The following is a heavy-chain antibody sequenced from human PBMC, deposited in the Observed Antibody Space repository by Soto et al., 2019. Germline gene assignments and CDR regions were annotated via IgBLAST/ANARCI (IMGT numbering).Heavy chain of an antibody. D-gene: IGHD2-2*01. J-gene: IGHJ6*02. Sequence: QVQLQESGPGLVKPSETLSLTCTVSGGSISSYYWSWIRQPPGKGLEWIGYIYYSGSTNYNPSLKSRVTISVDTSKNQFSLKLSSVTAADTAVYYCARGSLVVVPAATNYYYGMDVWGQGTTVTVSS. CDR1: GGSISSYY. CDR3: ARGSLVVVPAATNYYYGMDV. CDR2: IYYSGST. V-gene: IGHV4-59*01.